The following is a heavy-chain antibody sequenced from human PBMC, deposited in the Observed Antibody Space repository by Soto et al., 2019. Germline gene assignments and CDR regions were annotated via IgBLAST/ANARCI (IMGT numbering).Heavy chain of an antibody. CDR1: GGSTSSYY. J-gene: IGHJ4*02. Sequence: SETLSLTCTVSGGSTSSYYWSWIRQPPGKGLEWIGYIYYSGSTNYNPALKSRVTISVDTSKNQFSLKLSSVTAADTAVYYCARGPSSWTPHDYWGQGTLVTVSS. CDR2: IYYSGST. V-gene: IGHV4-59*01. CDR3: ARGPSSWTPHDY. D-gene: IGHD6-13*01.